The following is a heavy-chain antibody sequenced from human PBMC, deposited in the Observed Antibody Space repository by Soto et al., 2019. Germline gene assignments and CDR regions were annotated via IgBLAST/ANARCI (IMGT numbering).Heavy chain of an antibody. CDR2: IYYSGST. CDR3: ARAPMVKPRFDY. V-gene: IGHV4-61*01. D-gene: IGHD2-8*01. J-gene: IGHJ4*02. CDR1: GGSVSSGSYY. Sequence: PSETLSLTCTVSGGSVSSGSYYWSWIRQPPGKGLEWIGYIYYSGSTNYNPSLKSRVTISVDTSKNQFSLKLSSVTAADTAVYYCARAPMVKPRFDYWGQGTLVTVSS.